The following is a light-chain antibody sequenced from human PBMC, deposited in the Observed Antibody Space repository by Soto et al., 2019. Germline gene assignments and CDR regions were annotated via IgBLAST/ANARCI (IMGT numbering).Light chain of an antibody. CDR1: QSVSSY. Sequence: EIVLTQSPATLSLSPGERATLSCRASQSVSSYLAWYQQKPGQAPRLLIYDASNRATGIPARFSGSGSGTEFTLTISSLEPEDFAVYSSPLRSNWRGFTLGPGTKVDIK. CDR3: PLRSNWRGFT. CDR2: DAS. V-gene: IGKV3-11*01. J-gene: IGKJ3*01.